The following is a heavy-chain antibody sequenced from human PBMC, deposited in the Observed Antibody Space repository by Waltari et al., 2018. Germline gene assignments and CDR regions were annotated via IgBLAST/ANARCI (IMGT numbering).Heavy chain of an antibody. Sequence: EVQLVQSGAEVKKPGATVTISCKVSGYTFTDYYMHWVQQAPGKGLGWMGLVDPEEGETIYAENFQDRVSRSADTSTDTAYMELRSLRAEDTAVYYCATDCSGGSCYSRLGNYGMDVWGQGTTVTVSS. V-gene: IGHV1-69-2*01. CDR3: ATDCSGGSCYSRLGNYGMDV. D-gene: IGHD2-15*01. CDR1: GYTFTDYY. CDR2: VDPEEGET. J-gene: IGHJ6*02.